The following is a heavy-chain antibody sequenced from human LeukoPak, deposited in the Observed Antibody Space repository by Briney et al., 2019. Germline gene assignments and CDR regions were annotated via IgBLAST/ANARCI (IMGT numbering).Heavy chain of an antibody. V-gene: IGHV3-7*01. CDR1: GFRFSCYW. J-gene: IGHJ3*01. CDR2: IKGDGSEK. Sequence: PGGSLRLSCAASGFRFSCYWMNWVRQAPGKGLEWVAYIKGDGSEKYYLSSVRGRFTISRDNAKNSLYLQMSGLRVEDTAVYFCARPRRQWLLLDAFDLWGQGTMVTVSS. CDR3: ARPRRQWLLLDAFDL. D-gene: IGHD6-19*01.